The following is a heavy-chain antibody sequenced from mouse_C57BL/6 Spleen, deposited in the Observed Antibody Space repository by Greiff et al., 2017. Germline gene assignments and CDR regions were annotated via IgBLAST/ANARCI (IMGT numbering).Heavy chain of an antibody. CDR3: ARSKEIYYGNVDY. V-gene: IGHV1-7*01. CDR1: GYTFTSYW. D-gene: IGHD2-1*01. J-gene: IGHJ2*01. CDR2: INPSSGYT. Sequence: QVHVKQSGAELAKPGASVKLSCKASGYTFTSYWMHWVKQRPGQGLEWIGYINPSSGYTKYNQKFKDKATLTADKSSSTAYMQLSSLTYEDSAVXYCARSKEIYYGNVDYWGQGTTLTVSS.